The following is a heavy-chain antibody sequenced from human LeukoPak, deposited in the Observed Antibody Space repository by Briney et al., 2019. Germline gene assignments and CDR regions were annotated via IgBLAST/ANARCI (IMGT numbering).Heavy chain of an antibody. CDR3: ARDRNTIFGVVIYWFDP. Sequence: ASAKVSCKASGYTFTSYYMHWVRQAPGQGLEWMGIINPSGGSTTYAQKFQGRVTMTRDTSTSTVYLELSSLRSEDTAVYYCARDRNTIFGVVIYWFDPWGQGTLVTVSS. V-gene: IGHV1-46*01. J-gene: IGHJ5*02. CDR1: GYTFTSYY. D-gene: IGHD3-3*01. CDR2: INPSGGST.